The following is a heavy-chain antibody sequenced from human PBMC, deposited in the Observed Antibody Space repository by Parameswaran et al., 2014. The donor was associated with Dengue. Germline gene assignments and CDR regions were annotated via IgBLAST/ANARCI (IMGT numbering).Heavy chain of an antibody. D-gene: IGHD3-22*01. J-gene: IGHJ4*02. CDR2: ISGSGGST. Sequence: RWIRQPPGKGLEWVSAISGSGGSTYYADSVKGRFTISRDNSKNTLYLQMNSLRAEDTAVYYCAKAHSITMIEWPDYWGQGTLVTVSS. V-gene: IGHV3-23*01. CDR3: AKAHSITMIEWPDY.